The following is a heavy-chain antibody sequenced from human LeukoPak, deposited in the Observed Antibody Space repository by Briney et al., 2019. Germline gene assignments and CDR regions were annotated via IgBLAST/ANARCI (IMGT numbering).Heavy chain of an antibody. CDR3: ARTYPEINDRSSWYLPSYYFDY. D-gene: IGHD6-13*01. Sequence: GGSLRLSCAASGFTFDDYAMHWVRQAPGKGLEWVSGISWNSYTIGYADSVKGRFTISRDNAKNSLYLQMNSLRAEDTAVYYCARTYPEINDRSSWYLPSYYFDYWGQGTLVTVSS. CDR2: ISWNSYTI. CDR1: GFTFDDYA. J-gene: IGHJ4*02. V-gene: IGHV3-9*01.